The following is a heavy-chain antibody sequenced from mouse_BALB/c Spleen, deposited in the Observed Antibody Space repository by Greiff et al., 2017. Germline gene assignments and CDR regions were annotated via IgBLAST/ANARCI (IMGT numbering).Heavy chain of an antibody. CDR2: IDPSDSYT. CDR1: GYTFTSYW. D-gene: IGHD1-1*01. V-gene: IGHV1S127*01. Sequence: QVQLKQPGAELVKPGASVKMSCKASGYTFTSYWMHWVKQRPGQGLEWIGVIDPSDSYTSYNQKFKGKATLTVDTSSSTAYMQHSSLTSEDSAVYYCTRETTVAMDYWGQGTSVTVSS. J-gene: IGHJ4*01. CDR3: TRETTVAMDY.